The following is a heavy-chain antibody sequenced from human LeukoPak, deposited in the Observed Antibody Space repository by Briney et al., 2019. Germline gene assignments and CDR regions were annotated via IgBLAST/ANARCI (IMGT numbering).Heavy chain of an antibody. CDR2: ISYDGSNK. Sequence: PGGSLRLSCAASGFTFSSYWMYWVRQAPGKGLEWVAVISYDGSNKYYADSVKGRFTISRDNSKNTLYLQMNSLRVEDTAVYYCTKVRSGSSNWALRVFDYWGQGALVTVSS. D-gene: IGHD4-11*01. CDR3: TKVRSGSSNWALRVFDY. CDR1: GFTFSSYW. J-gene: IGHJ4*02. V-gene: IGHV3-30*18.